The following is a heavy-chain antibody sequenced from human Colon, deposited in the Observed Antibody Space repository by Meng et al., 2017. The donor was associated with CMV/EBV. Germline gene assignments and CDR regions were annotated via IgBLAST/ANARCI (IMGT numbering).Heavy chain of an antibody. J-gene: IGHJ4*02. Sequence: GESLKISCIASGFTFSSYPMHWVRQAPGKGLEWVAVISYHGGIKLYADSVKGRFTISRDNAKDSVDLLMTSLRAEDTAVYYCTRTFRYYFDFWGQGTLVTVSS. V-gene: IGHV3-30*04. CDR1: GFTFSSYP. CDR2: ISYHGGIK. CDR3: TRTFRYYFDF. D-gene: IGHD2/OR15-2a*01.